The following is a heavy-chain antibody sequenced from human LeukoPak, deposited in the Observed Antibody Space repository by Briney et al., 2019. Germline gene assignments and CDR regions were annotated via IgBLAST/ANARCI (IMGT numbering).Heavy chain of an antibody. V-gene: IGHV3-15*01. CDR1: GFTFSNAW. CDR2: IRSKTDGGTT. Sequence: GGSLKLSCAASGFTFSNAWMSWLRQAPGKGLEWVGRIRSKTDGGTTDYAAPVKGRFTISRDDSKNTLYLQMSSLETEDTAVYYCSTASQHWGQGTLVTVSP. J-gene: IGHJ1*01. CDR3: STASQH.